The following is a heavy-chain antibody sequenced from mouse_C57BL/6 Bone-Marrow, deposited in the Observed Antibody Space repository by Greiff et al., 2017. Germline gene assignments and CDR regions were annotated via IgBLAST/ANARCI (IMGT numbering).Heavy chain of an antibody. CDR3: ARRYYDYLDD. D-gene: IGHD2-4*01. V-gene: IGHV1-81*01. CDR2: IYPRSGNT. CDR1: GYTFTSYG. J-gene: IGHJ2*01. Sequence: QVQLKQSGAELARPGASVKLSCKASGYTFTSYGISWVKQRTGQGLEWIGEIYPRSGNTYYNEKFKGKATLTADKSSSTAYMELRSLTSEDSAVYFCARRYYDYLDDWGQGTTLTVSS.